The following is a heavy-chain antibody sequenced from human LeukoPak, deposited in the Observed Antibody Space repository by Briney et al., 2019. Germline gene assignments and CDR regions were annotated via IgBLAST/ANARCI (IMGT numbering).Heavy chain of an antibody. CDR1: GFTFSSYS. J-gene: IGHJ3*02. CDR2: ISSSSSYI. V-gene: IGHV3-21*01. Sequence: GGSLRLSCAASGFTFSSYSTNWVRQAPGKGLEWVSSISSSSSYIYYADSVKGRFTFSRDNAKNSLYLQMNSLRAEDTAVYYCARDQTADAFDIWGQGTMVTVSS. CDR3: ARDQTADAFDI. D-gene: IGHD1-1*01.